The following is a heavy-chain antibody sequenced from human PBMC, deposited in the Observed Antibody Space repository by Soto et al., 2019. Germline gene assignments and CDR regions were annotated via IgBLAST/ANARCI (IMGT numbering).Heavy chain of an antibody. Sequence: PGGSLRLSFEASGFTFSTYAMSWVRQAPGEGLEWISAISGRGGARYYADSVRGRFAISRDNSKNTLYIQMNSLRADDTAVYYCAKDHSGTHIHDAFHIWGLGTMVTVSS. CDR1: GFTFSTYA. CDR3: AKDHSGTHIHDAFHI. V-gene: IGHV3-23*01. D-gene: IGHD1-1*01. CDR2: ISGRGGAR. J-gene: IGHJ3*02.